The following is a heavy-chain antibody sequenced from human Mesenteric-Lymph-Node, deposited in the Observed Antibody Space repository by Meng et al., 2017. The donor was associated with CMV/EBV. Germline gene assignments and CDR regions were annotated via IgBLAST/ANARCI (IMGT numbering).Heavy chain of an antibody. D-gene: IGHD4-11*01. Sequence: GGSLRLSCAASGFTFDDYAMHWVRQAPGKGLEWVSSISWNGNSVNYAASLKGRFTISRDNAKNSLYLQMNSLRVEDTAVYYCASRRGMTTLTYLDYWGPGTLVTVSS. V-gene: IGHV3-9*01. CDR3: ASRRGMTTLTYLDY. CDR2: ISWNGNSV. CDR1: GFTFDDYA. J-gene: IGHJ4*02.